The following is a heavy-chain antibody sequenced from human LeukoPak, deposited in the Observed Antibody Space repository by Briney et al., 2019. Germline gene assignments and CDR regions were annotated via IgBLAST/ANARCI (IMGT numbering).Heavy chain of an antibody. CDR3: ARCITWYARRIDS. Sequence: SETLSLTCTVSGGSISTFYWTWIRQPPGKGLEWIGHIYYTGSTNYNPSLRSRVTMSVDTSKNQFSLNLRSVTAADTAIYYCARCITWYARRIDSWGQGTLVTVSS. D-gene: IGHD6-13*01. CDR2: IYYTGST. CDR1: GGSISTFY. J-gene: IGHJ4*02. V-gene: IGHV4-59*08.